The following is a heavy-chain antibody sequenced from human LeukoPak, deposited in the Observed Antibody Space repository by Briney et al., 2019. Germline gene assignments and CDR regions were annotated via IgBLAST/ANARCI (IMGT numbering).Heavy chain of an antibody. CDR2: IYTSGST. CDR1: GGSISSYF. D-gene: IGHD3-22*01. Sequence: SETLSLTCTVSGGSISSYFWSWIRQPAGKGLEWIGRIYTSGSTDYNPSLKSRVTMSVDTSKNQFSLKLTSVTAADTAVYYCARQRGYDSSGYFDYWGQGTLVTVSS. V-gene: IGHV4-4*07. CDR3: ARQRGYDSSGYFDY. J-gene: IGHJ4*02.